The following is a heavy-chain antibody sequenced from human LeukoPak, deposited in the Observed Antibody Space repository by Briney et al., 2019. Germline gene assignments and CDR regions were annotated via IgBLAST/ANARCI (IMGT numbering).Heavy chain of an antibody. CDR3: ARGPRGSGSYLHVGPYYYYYYMDV. J-gene: IGHJ6*03. CDR1: GGSISSYY. Sequence: SETLSLTCTVSGGSISSYYWSWIRQPPGKGLEWIGYIYHSGSTNYNPSLKSRVTISVDTSKNQFSLKLSSVTAADTAVYYCARGPRGSGSYLHVGPYYYYYYMDVWGKGTTVTVSS. V-gene: IGHV4-59*01. CDR2: IYHSGST. D-gene: IGHD3-10*01.